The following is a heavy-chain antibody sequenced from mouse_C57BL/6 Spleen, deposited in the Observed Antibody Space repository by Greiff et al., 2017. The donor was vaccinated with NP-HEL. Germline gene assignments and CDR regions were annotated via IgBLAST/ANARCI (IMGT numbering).Heavy chain of an antibody. V-gene: IGHV1-7*01. CDR2: INPSSGYT. J-gene: IGHJ4*01. CDR1: GYTFTSYW. CDR3: ARAYYDVDYYAMDY. D-gene: IGHD2-4*01. Sequence: QVQLQQSGAELAKPGASVKLSCKASGYTFTSYWMPWVKQRPGQGREWIGYINPSSGYTKYNQKFKDKATLTADKSSSTAYMQLSSLIYEDSAVYYCARAYYDVDYYAMDYWGQGTSVTVSS.